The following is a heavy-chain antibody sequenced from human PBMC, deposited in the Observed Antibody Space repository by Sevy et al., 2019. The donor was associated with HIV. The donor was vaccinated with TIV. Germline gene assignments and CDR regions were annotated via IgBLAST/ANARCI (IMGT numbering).Heavy chain of an antibody. CDR3: ASEVTLRFDY. CDR2: INLDSGGT. D-gene: IGHD2-21*02. Sequence: ASVKVSCKAPGHTFSGYYMHWVRQAPGQGPEWMGWINLDSGGTNYAQIFQGRVTMTGDTSISTAYLELSRLRSDDTAVYYCASEVTLRFDYWGQGTQVTVSS. J-gene: IGHJ4*02. CDR1: GHTFSGYY. V-gene: IGHV1-2*02.